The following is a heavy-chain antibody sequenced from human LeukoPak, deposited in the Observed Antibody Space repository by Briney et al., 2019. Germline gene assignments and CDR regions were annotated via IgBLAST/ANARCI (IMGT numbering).Heavy chain of an antibody. CDR2: ISSSSSTI. J-gene: IGHJ3*02. Sequence: GGSLRLSCAASGFTFSSYSMNWVRQAPGKGLEWVSYISSSSSTIYYADSVKGRFTISRDNAKNSLYLQMNSLRAEDTAVYYCARGQGGYLLRNAFDIWGQGTMVTVSS. D-gene: IGHD5-12*01. CDR1: GFTFSSYS. CDR3: ARGQGGYLLRNAFDI. V-gene: IGHV3-48*04.